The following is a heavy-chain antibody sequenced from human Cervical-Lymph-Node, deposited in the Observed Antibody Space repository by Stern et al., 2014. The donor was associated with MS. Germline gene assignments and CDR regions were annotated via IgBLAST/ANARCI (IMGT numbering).Heavy chain of an antibody. Sequence: VQLVESGGGVVQPGRSLRLSCEDSGFWFSSNGIHWVGQAPGKGLEWVAVILYDGSNSHYGVSVKGRFTISRDNAKNMLFLHMNSLSAEDTAVYYCVTGRGYMSGQPDFDYWGQGALVTVTS. CDR3: VTGRGYMSGQPDFDY. CDR1: GFWFSSNG. V-gene: IGHV3-30*03. D-gene: IGHD5-18*01. CDR2: ILYDGSNS. J-gene: IGHJ4*02.